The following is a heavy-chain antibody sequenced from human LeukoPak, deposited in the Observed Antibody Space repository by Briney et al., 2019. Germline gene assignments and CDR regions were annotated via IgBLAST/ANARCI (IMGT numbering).Heavy chain of an antibody. CDR2: ISGGGDIT. V-gene: IGHV3-23*01. J-gene: IGHJ4*02. CDR3: VREDTPATANY. Sequence: GGSLRLSCAASGFNFANHAMSWVRQTAGKGLEWVSAISGGGDITYYADSVKGRFTISRDNSKDTLFLQMHSLGPGDTAVYYCVREDTPATANYWGQGTLVTISS. D-gene: IGHD2-21*02. CDR1: GFNFANHA.